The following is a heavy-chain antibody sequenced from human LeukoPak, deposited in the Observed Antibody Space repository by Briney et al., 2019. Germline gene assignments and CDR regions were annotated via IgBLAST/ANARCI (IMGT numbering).Heavy chain of an antibody. D-gene: IGHD3-10*01. V-gene: IGHV5-51*01. CDR3: ATPPTEYGSGKVDY. J-gene: IGHJ4*02. CDR1: GYSFTSHW. CDR2: IYPDDSDT. Sequence: GESLKISCKCSGYSFTSHWIVWVRQMPGKGLEWMGIIYPDDSDTRYSPSFQGQVTISADKSISTAYLQWSSLKASDTAMYYCATPPTEYGSGKVDYWGQGILVTVSS.